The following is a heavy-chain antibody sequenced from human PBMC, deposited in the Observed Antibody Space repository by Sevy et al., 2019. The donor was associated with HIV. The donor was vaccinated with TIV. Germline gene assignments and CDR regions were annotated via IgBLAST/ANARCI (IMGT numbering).Heavy chain of an antibody. CDR3: ATTNSREYYYYYYGMDV. Sequence: ASVKVSCKVSGYTLTELSMHWVRQAPGKGLEWMGGFDPEDGETIYAQKFQGRVTMTEDTSTDTAYMELSSLRSEDTAVYYCATTNSREYYYYYYGMDVWGQGTMVTVSS. CDR2: FDPEDGET. J-gene: IGHJ6*02. D-gene: IGHD3-22*01. V-gene: IGHV1-24*01. CDR1: GYTLTELS.